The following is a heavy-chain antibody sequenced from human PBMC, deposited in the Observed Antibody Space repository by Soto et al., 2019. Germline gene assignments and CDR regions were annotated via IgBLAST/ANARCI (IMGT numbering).Heavy chain of an antibody. D-gene: IGHD3-16*01. CDR2: IYYSGNT. Sequence: SETLSLTCTVSGGSTSSDNYWSWIRQPPGKGLEWIGHIYYSGNTDYNPSLKSRLAISIDTSKNQFSLKLSSVTAADAAVYFCAREGGESSDGLYYFDSWGQGSLVTVSS. CDR1: GGSTSSDNY. J-gene: IGHJ4*02. V-gene: IGHV4-30-4*01. CDR3: AREGGESSDGLYYFDS.